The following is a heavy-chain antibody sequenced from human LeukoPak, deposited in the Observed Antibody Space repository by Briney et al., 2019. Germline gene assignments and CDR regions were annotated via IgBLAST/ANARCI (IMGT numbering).Heavy chain of an antibody. CDR1: GFTFSSYA. J-gene: IGHJ3*02. V-gene: IGHV3-23*01. Sequence: GGSLRLSCAASGFTFSSYAMSWVRQAPGKGLEWVSAISGSGGSTYYADSVKGRFTISRDNSKNTLYLQMNSLGAEDTAVYYCAKDAPRVAARPSAFDIWGQGTMVTVSS. CDR2: ISGSGGST. D-gene: IGHD6-6*01. CDR3: AKDAPRVAARPSAFDI.